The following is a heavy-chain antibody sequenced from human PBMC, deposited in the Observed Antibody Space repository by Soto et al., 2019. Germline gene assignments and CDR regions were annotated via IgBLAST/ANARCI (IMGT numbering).Heavy chain of an antibody. CDR2: INPSGGST. V-gene: IGHV1-46*03. CDR3: ARIGEDCSSTSCYALNYFDY. CDR1: GYTFTSHY. D-gene: IGHD2-2*01. Sequence: ASVKVSCKASGYTFTSHYMHWVRQAPGQGLEWMGIINPSGGSTSYAQKFQGRVTMTRDTSTSTVYMELSSLRSEDTAVYYCARIGEDCSSTSCYALNYFDYWGGGTLVTVSS. J-gene: IGHJ4*02.